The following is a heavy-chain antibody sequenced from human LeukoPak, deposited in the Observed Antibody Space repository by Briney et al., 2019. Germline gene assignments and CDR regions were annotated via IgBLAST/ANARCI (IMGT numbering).Heavy chain of an antibody. D-gene: IGHD3-10*01. CDR2: SRNKANSYST. CDR1: GFTFSDHY. J-gene: IGHJ6*03. Sequence: PGGSLRLSCAASGFTFSDHYMDWVRQAPGKGLEWVGRSRNKANSYSTTFGKSVKGRLTISRDESENSLYLQLNSLKTEDTGVYYRVRLSRGAMNYYMDVWGKGTTVTISS. CDR3: VRLSRGAMNYYMDV. V-gene: IGHV3-72*01.